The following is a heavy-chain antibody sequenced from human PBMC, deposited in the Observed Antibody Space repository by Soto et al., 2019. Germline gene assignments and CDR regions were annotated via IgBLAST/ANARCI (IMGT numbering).Heavy chain of an antibody. V-gene: IGHV4-34*01. CDR3: ARPRDCSGGSCYSGPQYFQH. Sequence: QVQLQQWGAGLLKPSEPLSLTCAVYGGSFSGYYWSWIRQPPGKGLAWIGEINHSGSTNYNPSLKSRVTISVDTSKNQFPLKLSSVTAADTAVYYCARPRDCSGGSCYSGPQYFQHWGQGNLVTVSA. J-gene: IGHJ1*01. CDR2: INHSGST. CDR1: GGSFSGYY. D-gene: IGHD2-15*01.